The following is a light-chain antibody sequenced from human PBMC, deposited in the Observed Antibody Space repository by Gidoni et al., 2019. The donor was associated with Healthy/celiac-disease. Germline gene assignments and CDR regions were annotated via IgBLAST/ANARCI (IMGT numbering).Light chain of an antibody. Sequence: IVLTQPPDILSLSPGEIATLYCRASQSVSSSYLGWYQQKPGQAPRLLIYGASSRATGIPERFSGSGSGTDFTLTISRLEPEDFAVYYCQQYGSSPRTFGQGTKVEIK. CDR1: QSVSSSY. V-gene: IGKV3-20*01. CDR2: GAS. CDR3: QQYGSSPRT. J-gene: IGKJ1*01.